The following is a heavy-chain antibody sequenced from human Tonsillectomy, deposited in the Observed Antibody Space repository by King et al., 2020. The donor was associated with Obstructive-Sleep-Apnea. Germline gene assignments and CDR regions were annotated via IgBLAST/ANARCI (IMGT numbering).Heavy chain of an antibody. CDR3: AREWGGMVVVPAARSPYYYGMDV. J-gene: IGHJ6*02. CDR2: IIPIFGTA. D-gene: IGHD2-2*01. CDR1: GGTFSSYA. V-gene: IGHV1-69*01. Sequence: QLVQSGAEVKKPGSSVKVSCKASGGTFSSYAISWVRQAPGQGLEWMGGIIPIFGTANYAQKFQGRVTITADESTSTAYMELSSLRSEDRAVYYCAREWGGMVVVPAARSPYYYGMDVWGQGTTVTVSS.